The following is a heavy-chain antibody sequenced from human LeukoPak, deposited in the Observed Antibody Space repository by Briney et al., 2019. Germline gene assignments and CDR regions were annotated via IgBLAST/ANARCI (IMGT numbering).Heavy chain of an antibody. CDR1: GYTFTDYY. D-gene: IGHD4-17*01. CDR3: ARTGSTVTMLYPFDH. CDR2: INPNSGGT. Sequence: ASVKVSCKASGYTFTDYYVHWVRQAPGRGLEWMGWINPNSGGTNYAQKFQGRVTMTRDTSTSTVYMELNSLTFDDTAVYYCARTGSTVTMLYPFDHWGQGTLVTVSS. J-gene: IGHJ4*02. V-gene: IGHV1-2*02.